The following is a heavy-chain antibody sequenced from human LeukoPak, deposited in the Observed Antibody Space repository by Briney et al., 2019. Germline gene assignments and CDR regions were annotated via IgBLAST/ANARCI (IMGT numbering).Heavy chain of an antibody. V-gene: IGHV3-43D*03. CDR3: AKGVGATYPYYFDY. Sequence: TGGSLRLSCAASGFKFDDYGMHWVRQAPGKGLEWVSLISWDGDTTYYADSVKGRFTISRDNSKNSLDLQMNSLRAEDTALYYCAKGVGATYPYYFDYWGQGTLVTVSS. CDR1: GFKFDDYG. D-gene: IGHD1-26*01. CDR2: ISWDGDTT. J-gene: IGHJ4*02.